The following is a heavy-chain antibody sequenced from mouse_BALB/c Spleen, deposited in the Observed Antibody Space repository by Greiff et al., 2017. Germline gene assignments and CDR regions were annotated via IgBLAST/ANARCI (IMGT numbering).Heavy chain of an antibody. V-gene: IGHV5-9-3*01. J-gene: IGHJ2*01. CDR1: GFTFSSYA. D-gene: IGHD2-3*01. CDR2: ISSGGSYT. CDR3: ARRIDGYYFDY. Sequence: EVQVVESGGGLVKPGGSLKLSCAASGFTFSSYAMSWVRQTPEKRLEWVATISSGGSYTYYPDSVKGRFTISRDNAKNTLYLQMSSLRSEDTAMYYCARRIDGYYFDYWGQGTTLTVSS.